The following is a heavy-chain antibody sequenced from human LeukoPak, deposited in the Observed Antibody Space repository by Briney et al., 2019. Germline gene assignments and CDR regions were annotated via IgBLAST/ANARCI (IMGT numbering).Heavy chain of an antibody. CDR2: ISSSSSYI. J-gene: IGHJ4*02. Sequence: GGSLRLSCAASGFTFSSYSMNWVRQAPGEGLEWVSSISSSSSYIYYADSVKGRFIISRDNAKNALYLQMSSLRAEDTAIYYCARRYFDYWGQGTLVTVSS. CDR3: ARRYFDY. CDR1: GFTFSSYS. V-gene: IGHV3-21*04.